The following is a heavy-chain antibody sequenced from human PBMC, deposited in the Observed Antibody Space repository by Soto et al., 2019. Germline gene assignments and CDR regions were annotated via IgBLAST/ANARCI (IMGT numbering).Heavy chain of an antibody. CDR2: IKKDGSEK. D-gene: IGHD2-15*01. J-gene: IGHJ4*02. CDR1: GFTFTKYW. V-gene: IGHV3-7*03. CDR3: AREIWGPES. Sequence: VQLVESGGGLVQPGESLRLSCEASGFTFTKYWMTWVRQAPGRGLEWVANIKKDGSEKHYVDAVKGRFIISRDNAKNSVYLQINSLRAADTAVYYCAREIWGPESWGQGTRVTVSS.